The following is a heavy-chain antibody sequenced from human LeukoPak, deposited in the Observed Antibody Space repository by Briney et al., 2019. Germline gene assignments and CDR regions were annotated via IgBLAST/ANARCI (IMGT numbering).Heavy chain of an antibody. CDR2: INWNGGST. Sequence: GGSLRLSCAASGFTFSSYAMSWVRQAPGKGLEWVSGINWNGGSTGYADSVKGRFTISRDNAKNSLYLQMNSLRAEDTALYYCARERAAAGTFDYWGQGTLVTVSS. CDR3: ARERAAAGTFDY. V-gene: IGHV3-20*04. D-gene: IGHD6-13*01. CDR1: GFTFSSYA. J-gene: IGHJ4*02.